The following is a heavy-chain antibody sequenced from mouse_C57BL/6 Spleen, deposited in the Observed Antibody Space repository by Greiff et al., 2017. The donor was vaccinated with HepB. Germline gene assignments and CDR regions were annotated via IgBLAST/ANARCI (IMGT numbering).Heavy chain of an antibody. Sequence: EVKLQESGPGLVKPSQSLSLTCSVTGYSITSGYYWNWIRQFPGNKLEWMGYISYDGSNNYNPSLKNRISITRDTSKNQFFLKLNSVTTEDTATYYCARYGYNHYFDYWGQGTTLTVSS. J-gene: IGHJ2*01. D-gene: IGHD2-2*01. V-gene: IGHV3-6*01. CDR1: GYSITSGYY. CDR2: ISYDGSN. CDR3: ARYGYNHYFDY.